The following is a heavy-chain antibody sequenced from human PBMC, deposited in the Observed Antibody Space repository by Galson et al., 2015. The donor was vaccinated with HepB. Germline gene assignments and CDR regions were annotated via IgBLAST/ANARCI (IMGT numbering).Heavy chain of an antibody. CDR1: GFTFSSYA. CDR3: AKVNRNRITMIVVAPAFDY. D-gene: IGHD3-22*01. Sequence: SLRLSCAASGFTFSSYAMSWVRQAPGKGLEWVSAISGSGGSTYYADSVKGRFTISRDNSKNTLYLQMNSLRAEGTAVYYCAKVNRNRITMIVVAPAFDYWGQGTLVTVSS. CDR2: ISGSGGST. J-gene: IGHJ4*02. V-gene: IGHV3-23*01.